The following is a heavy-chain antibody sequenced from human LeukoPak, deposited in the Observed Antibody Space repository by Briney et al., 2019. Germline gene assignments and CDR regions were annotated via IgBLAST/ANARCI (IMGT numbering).Heavy chain of an antibody. Sequence: PGGSLRLSCAASGFTFRSYAIHWVRQAPGKGLAWVALISYDGSNKHYADSVKGRFTISRDNSQNTLYLQMNSLRPEDTAVYYCARDSGSGGWSDYSYYYMDVWGKGTTVTVSS. CDR3: ARDSGSGGWSDYSYYYMDV. D-gene: IGHD6-19*01. CDR2: ISYDGSNK. V-gene: IGHV3-30*04. J-gene: IGHJ6*03. CDR1: GFTFRSYA.